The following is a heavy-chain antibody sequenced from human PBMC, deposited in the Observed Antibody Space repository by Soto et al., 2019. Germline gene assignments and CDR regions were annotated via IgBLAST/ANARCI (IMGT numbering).Heavy chain of an antibody. CDR2: ISETGGST. CDR3: HSYKYFDSATYYYQGSY. D-gene: IGHD3-22*01. CDR1: GFTFSHYA. V-gene: IGHV3-23*01. J-gene: IGHJ4*02. Sequence: PGGSPRLSCAVSGFTFSHYAMSWVRQDPGKGLEWVSAISETGGSTYYADSVKGRFAISRDNSKSTLYLQMNSLRAEDTAVYYCHSYKYFDSATYYYQGSYWGQGTLVTVSS.